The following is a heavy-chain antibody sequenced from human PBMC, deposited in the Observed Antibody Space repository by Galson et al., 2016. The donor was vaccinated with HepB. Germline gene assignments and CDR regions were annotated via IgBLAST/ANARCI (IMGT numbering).Heavy chain of an antibody. J-gene: IGHJ4*02. CDR3: AGGSGWLIDY. Sequence: SLRLSCAASGFTFSSFHMNWVRQAPGRGLQWVSSISSSSTYIEYADSVKGRFTISRDNAKSSLYLQMNSLRAEDTAVYFCAGGSGWLIDYWGQGTLVTVSS. D-gene: IGHD6-19*01. CDR2: ISSSSTYI. V-gene: IGHV3-21*06. CDR1: GFTFSSFH.